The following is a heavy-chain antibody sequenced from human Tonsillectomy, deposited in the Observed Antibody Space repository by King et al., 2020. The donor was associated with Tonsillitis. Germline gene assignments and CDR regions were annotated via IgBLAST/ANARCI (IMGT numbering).Heavy chain of an antibody. CDR2: ITSSSSSI. V-gene: IGHV3-48*01. CDR3: ARGPLGDAFDI. J-gene: IGHJ3*02. Sequence: VQLVESGGGLVQPGGSLRLSCAASGFIFSSYGMNWVRQAPGKGLEWVSYITSSSSSIYYADSVKGRFTISRDNAKNSLYLQMNSLRAEDTAVYYCARGPLGDAFDIWGQGTMVTVSS. CDR1: GFIFSSYG.